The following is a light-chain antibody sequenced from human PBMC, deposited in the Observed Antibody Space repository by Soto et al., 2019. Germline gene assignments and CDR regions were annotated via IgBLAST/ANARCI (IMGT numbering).Light chain of an antibody. J-gene: IGKJ1*01. Sequence: DIQMTQSPSALSASVGDRVTLTCRASQNIGTSLAWYQQKPGRAPKVLIYDASTLERGVPSRFSGSQFGSEFTLTISGLQPDDFATYYCQQYSNFATFGQGTKVDIK. CDR1: QNIGTS. V-gene: IGKV1-5*01. CDR3: QQYSNFAT. CDR2: DAS.